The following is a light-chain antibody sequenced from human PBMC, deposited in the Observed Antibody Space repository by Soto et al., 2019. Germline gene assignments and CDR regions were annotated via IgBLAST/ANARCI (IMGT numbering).Light chain of an antibody. CDR2: GAS. CDR1: QSVSSN. V-gene: IGKV3-15*01. CDR3: HQYNNWPQT. J-gene: IGKJ1*01. Sequence: EIVMTQSPATLSVSPGERATLSCSASQSVSSNLAWYQQKPGQAPSILIYGASTRATGIPARFSGSGSGTEFTLTISSLQSEDFAVYYCHQYNNWPQTFDQGTKVEIK.